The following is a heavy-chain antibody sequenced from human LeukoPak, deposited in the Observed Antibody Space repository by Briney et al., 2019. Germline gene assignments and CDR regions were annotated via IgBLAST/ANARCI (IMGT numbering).Heavy chain of an antibody. CDR2: ITGSGGIT. J-gene: IGHJ4*02. CDR1: GFTFSSYA. V-gene: IGHV3-23*01. CDR3: AKSGKSRGYSYGGEIDY. D-gene: IGHD5-18*01. Sequence: PGGSLRLSCAASGFTFSSYAMSWVRQAPGKGLEWVSAITGSGGITYYADSVKGRFTISRDNSKNTLYLQMNSLRAEDTAVYYCAKSGKSRGYSYGGEIDYWGQGTLVTVSS.